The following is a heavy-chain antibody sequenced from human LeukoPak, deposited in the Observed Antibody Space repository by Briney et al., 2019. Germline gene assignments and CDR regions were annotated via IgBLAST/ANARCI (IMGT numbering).Heavy chain of an antibody. J-gene: IGHJ4*02. CDR3: ARLGYYDFWSIYLVFDN. CDR1: GFTFNSYA. V-gene: IGHV3-23*01. CDR2: VSGSGGST. Sequence: QPGGSLRLSCAASGFTFNSYAMTWVHQAPGKGLEWVSAVSGSGGSTYYPDSVEGRFTISRDNSKDTLYLQINSLRVEDTAVYFCARLGYYDFWSIYLVFDNWVQGTLVTVSS. D-gene: IGHD3-3*01.